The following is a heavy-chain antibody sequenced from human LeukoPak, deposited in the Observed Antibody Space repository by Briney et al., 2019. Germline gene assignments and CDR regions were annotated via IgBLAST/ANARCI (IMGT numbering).Heavy chain of an antibody. CDR2: IYSAGAT. V-gene: IGHV3-53*01. CDR3: ARGRHDYGGNSAQYYFDY. J-gene: IGHJ4*02. Sequence: GGSLRLSCAASGFTVSDNYMTWVRQAPGKGLEWVSSIYSAGATHYAESVKGRFTISRDNSKNTLYLQMNSLRAEDTAVYYCARGRHDYGGNSAQYYFDYWGQGTLVTVSS. CDR1: GFTVSDNY. D-gene: IGHD4-23*01.